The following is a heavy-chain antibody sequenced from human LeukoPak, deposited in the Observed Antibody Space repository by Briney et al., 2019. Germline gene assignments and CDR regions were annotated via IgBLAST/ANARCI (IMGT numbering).Heavy chain of an antibody. V-gene: IGHV3-9*01. CDR1: GFTFDDYA. J-gene: IGHJ4*02. Sequence: PGGSLRLSCAASGFTFDDYAMHWVRQAPGKGLEWVSGISWNSGSIGYADSVEGRFTISRDNAKNSLYLQMNSLRAEDTALYYCAKDILSDYGGNSFDYWGQGTLVTVSS. CDR3: AKDILSDYGGNSFDY. CDR2: ISWNSGSI. D-gene: IGHD4-23*01.